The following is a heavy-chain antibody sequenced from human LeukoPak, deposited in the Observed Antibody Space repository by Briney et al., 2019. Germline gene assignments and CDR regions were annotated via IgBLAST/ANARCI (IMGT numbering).Heavy chain of an antibody. Sequence: PSETLSLTCDVSGGSISSGTHYWTWLRQPVGKGLEGLGRIFTSGSPTYNSSLKSRLTISIDKSKNQFSLKLSSVTAADTAVYYCARRWNYKDAFDIWGQGTMVTVSS. CDR2: IFTSGSP. V-gene: IGHV4-61*02. CDR3: ARRWNYKDAFDI. J-gene: IGHJ3*02. D-gene: IGHD1-7*01. CDR1: GGSISSGTHY.